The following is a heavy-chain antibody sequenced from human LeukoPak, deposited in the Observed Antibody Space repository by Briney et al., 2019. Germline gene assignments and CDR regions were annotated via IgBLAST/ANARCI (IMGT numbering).Heavy chain of an antibody. D-gene: IGHD3-10*01. CDR1: AYSISSGYY. CDR2: IYYTGST. CDR3: ARSHWHGSAHNFDY. J-gene: IGHJ4*02. V-gene: IGHV4-38-2*02. Sequence: SETLSLTCTVSAYSISSGYYWGWIRQPSGKGLEWIGYIYYTGSTNYNPSLKSRVTISVDTSKNQFSLKLSSVTAADTAVYYCARSHWHGSAHNFDYWGQGTLVTVSS.